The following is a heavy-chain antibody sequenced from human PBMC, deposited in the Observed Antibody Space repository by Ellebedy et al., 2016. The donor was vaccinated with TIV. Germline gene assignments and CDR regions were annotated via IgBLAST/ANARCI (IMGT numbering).Heavy chain of an antibody. J-gene: IGHJ6*02. Sequence: PGGSLRPSCAASGFTFSSYDMHWVRQVTGKGLEWVSGIGTAGDTHYSGTVKGRFTISRENGKNSLYLQMNSLKAEDTAMYYCARATAGLDVWGQGTTVSVSS. CDR3: ARATAGLDV. V-gene: IGHV3-13*01. CDR1: GFTFSSYD. CDR2: IGTAGDT.